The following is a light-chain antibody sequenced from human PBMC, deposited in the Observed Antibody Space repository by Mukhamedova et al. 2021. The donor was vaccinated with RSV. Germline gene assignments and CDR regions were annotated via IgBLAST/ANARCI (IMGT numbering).Light chain of an antibody. CDR2: GAS. CDR3: QQYNSYFRT. J-gene: IGKJ1*01. Sequence: GERATLSCRASQSVSSSYLAWYQQKPGQAPRLLIYGASSRATGIPDRFSGSGSGTDFTLTISSLQPEDFATYYCQQYNSYFRTFG. CDR1: QSVSSSY. V-gene: IGKV3-20*01.